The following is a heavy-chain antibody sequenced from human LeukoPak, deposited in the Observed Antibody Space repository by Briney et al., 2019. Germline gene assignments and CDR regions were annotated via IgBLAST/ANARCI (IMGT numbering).Heavy chain of an antibody. J-gene: IGHJ4*02. CDR3: ARVRYSSSGKYYFDY. D-gene: IGHD6-13*01. Sequence: SETLSLTCTVSGDSISSYYWSWIRQPPGRGLEWIGYMYYSGGTNYNPSLKSRVTISMGTSKDQFSLKLSSVTAADTAAYYCARVRYSSSGKYYFDYWGQGTLVTVSS. CDR1: GDSISSYY. V-gene: IGHV4-59*01. CDR2: MYYSGGT.